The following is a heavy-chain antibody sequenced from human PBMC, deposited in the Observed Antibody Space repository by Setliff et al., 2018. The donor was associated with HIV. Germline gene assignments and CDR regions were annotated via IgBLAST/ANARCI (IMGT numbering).Heavy chain of an antibody. D-gene: IGHD1-26*01. Sequence: GGSLRLSCAASGFTFGNTMNWVRQAPGKGLEWVTYMGFTSTSITYADSVKGRFTISRDNAKNSLYLQMNSLRVEDTAVYYCVRDHLWAFDYWGQGTLVT. V-gene: IGHV3-48*01. CDR2: MGFTSTSI. CDR1: GFTFGNT. CDR3: VRDHLWAFDY. J-gene: IGHJ4*02.